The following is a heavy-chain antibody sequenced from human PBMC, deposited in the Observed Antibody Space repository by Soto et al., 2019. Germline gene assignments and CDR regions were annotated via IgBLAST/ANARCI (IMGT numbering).Heavy chain of an antibody. CDR3: ARSIVVVTSFDY. Sequence: QVQLVQSGAEVKKPGASVKVSCKASGYTFTSYAMHWVRQAPGQRLEWMGGINAGNGKTKYSQKFQGRVTITRDTSASTAYMELSSLRSEDTAVYYCARSIVVVTSFDYWGQGTLVTVSS. J-gene: IGHJ4*02. D-gene: IGHD3-22*01. CDR2: INAGNGKT. V-gene: IGHV1-3*01. CDR1: GYTFTSYA.